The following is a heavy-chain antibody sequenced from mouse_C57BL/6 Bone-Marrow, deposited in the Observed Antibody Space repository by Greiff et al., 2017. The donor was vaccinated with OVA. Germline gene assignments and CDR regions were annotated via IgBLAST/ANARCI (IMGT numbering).Heavy chain of an antibody. CDR1: GFTFSNYW. D-gene: IGHD1-1*01. CDR2: IRLKSDNYAT. Sequence: EVKLEESGGGLVQPGGSMKLSCVASGFTFSNYWMNWVRQSPEKGLEWVAQIRLKSDNYATDYAESVKGRFTISRDDSKSSVYLQMNNLRAEDTGIYYCTINYYGSSYGFAYWGQGTLVTVSA. CDR3: TINYYGSSYGFAY. V-gene: IGHV6-3*01. J-gene: IGHJ3*01.